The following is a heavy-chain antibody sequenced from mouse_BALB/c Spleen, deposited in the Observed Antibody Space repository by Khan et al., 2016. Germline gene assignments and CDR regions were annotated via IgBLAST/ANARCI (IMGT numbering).Heavy chain of an antibody. CDR1: GYSITSDYA. CDR3: ARRRATYYFDY. J-gene: IGHJ2*01. D-gene: IGHD3-1*01. CDR2: ISYSGST. V-gene: IGHV3-2*02. Sequence: EVKLLESGPGLVKPSQSLSLTCTVTGYSITSDYAWNWIRQFPGNKLEWMGYISYSGSTSYNPSLKSRISITRDTSKNQFFLQLNSVTTEDTATYYCARRRATYYFDYWGQGTTLTVSS.